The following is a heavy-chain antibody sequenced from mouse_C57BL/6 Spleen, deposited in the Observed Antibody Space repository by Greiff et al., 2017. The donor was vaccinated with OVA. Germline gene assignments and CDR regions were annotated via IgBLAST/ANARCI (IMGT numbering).Heavy chain of an antibody. V-gene: IGHV5-12*01. CDR2: ISNGGGST. J-gene: IGHJ4*01. CDR3: ARQRTGYYAMDY. Sequence: EVQLQESGGGLVQPGGSLKLSCAASGFTFSDYYMYWVRQTPEKRLEWVAYISNGGGSTYYPDTVTGRFTISRDNAKNTLSLQMSRLKSEDTAMYYCARQRTGYYAMDYWGQGTSVTVSS. CDR1: GFTFSDYY.